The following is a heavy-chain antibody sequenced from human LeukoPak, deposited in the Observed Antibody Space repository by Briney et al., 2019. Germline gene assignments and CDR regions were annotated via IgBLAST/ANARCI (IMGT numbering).Heavy chain of an antibody. D-gene: IGHD3-9*01. CDR2: IYTSGST. V-gene: IGHV4-4*07. J-gene: IGHJ5*02. CDR3: ARSENNDYDILTGWGNWFDP. CDR1: GGSISSYY. Sequence: SETLSLTCTVSGGSISSYYWSWIRQPAGKGLEWIGRIYTSGSTNYNPSLKSRVTMSVDTSKNQFSLKLSSVTAADTAVYYCARSENNDYDILTGWGNWFDPWGQGTLVTVSS.